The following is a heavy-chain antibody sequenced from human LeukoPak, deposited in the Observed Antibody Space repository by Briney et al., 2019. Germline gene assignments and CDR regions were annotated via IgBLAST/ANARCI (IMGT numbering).Heavy chain of an antibody. CDR1: GFTLSGYW. V-gene: IGHV3-7*01. CDR2: INQDGSER. D-gene: IGHD5-18*01. CDR3: VRDGGGYKYGNDAFDM. Sequence: GRSLRLSCAAPGFTLSGYWMSWVRQAPGKGLEWVADINQDGSERHYVESVKGRFTISRDNAKNSLFLQMNSLRAEDTAVYYCVRDGGGYKYGNDAFDMWGQGTMVTVSS. J-gene: IGHJ3*02.